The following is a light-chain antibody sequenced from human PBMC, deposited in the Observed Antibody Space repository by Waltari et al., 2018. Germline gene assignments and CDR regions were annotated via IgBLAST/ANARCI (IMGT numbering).Light chain of an antibody. CDR2: AAS. CDR3: QQSYSNHRT. V-gene: IGKV1-39*01. J-gene: IGKJ5*01. Sequence: DIQMTQSPSSLSASVGDRVTITCRASQTITTYLNWYQQKPGKAPKLLIYAASSLQSGVPSRFSGSGSGTDFALTISSLQPEDFATYYCQQSYSNHRTFGQGTRLEIK. CDR1: QTITTY.